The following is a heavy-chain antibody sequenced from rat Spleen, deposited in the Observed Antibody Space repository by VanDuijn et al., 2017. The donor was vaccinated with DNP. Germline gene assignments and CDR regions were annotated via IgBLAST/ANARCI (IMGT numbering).Heavy chain of an antibody. CDR3: ARHVLPLRVWDY. Sequence: EVQLVESGGGLVQPGRSLKFSCTASGFTLSDYYMTWVRQAPAKGMEWVAYIMYDGGGTYNGDSVKGRFTISRDNAKSPLYLQINSLRSEDMATYYCARHVLPLRVWDYWGQGVMVTVSS. V-gene: IGHV5-22*01. J-gene: IGHJ2*01. CDR2: IMYDGGGT. D-gene: IGHD1-4*01. CDR1: GFTLSDYY.